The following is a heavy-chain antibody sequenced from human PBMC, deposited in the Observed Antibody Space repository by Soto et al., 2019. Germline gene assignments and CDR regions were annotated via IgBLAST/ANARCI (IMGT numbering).Heavy chain of an antibody. Sequence: GGSLRLSCAASGFTFSNAWMSWVRQAPGKGRKGIGGIKSKTDGGTTDYAAPVKGRFTVSRDDSKNTLYLQMNSLKTEDTAVYYCTATEGYCSSTSCSEVDYWGQGTLVTVSS. V-gene: IGHV3-15*01. D-gene: IGHD2-2*01. CDR3: TATEGYCSSTSCSEVDY. J-gene: IGHJ4*02. CDR1: GFTFSNAW. CDR2: IKSKTDGGTT.